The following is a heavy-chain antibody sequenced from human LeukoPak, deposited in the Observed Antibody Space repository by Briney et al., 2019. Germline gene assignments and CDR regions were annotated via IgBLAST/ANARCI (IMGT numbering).Heavy chain of an antibody. V-gene: IGHV3-33*06. CDR2: IWSDKSNR. Sequence: GGSLRLSCAASGFIFNHHAMHWVRQAPGKGLEWVAVIWSDKSNRFYADSVRGRFTISRDDSRKTVYLQMEGMTAEDTAIYYCAKDAQRGLDYSNSLEYWGQGALVTVAS. D-gene: IGHD4-11*01. J-gene: IGHJ4*02. CDR1: GFIFNHHA. CDR3: AKDAQRGLDYSNSLEY.